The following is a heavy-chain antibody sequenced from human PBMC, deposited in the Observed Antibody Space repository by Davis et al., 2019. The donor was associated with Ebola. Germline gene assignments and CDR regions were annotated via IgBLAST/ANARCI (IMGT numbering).Heavy chain of an antibody. CDR1: GFTFSSYS. D-gene: IGHD3-22*01. V-gene: IGHV3-21*01. CDR3: ARYGDYYDSSGYYYILFDY. J-gene: IGHJ4*02. CDR2: ISSSSSYI. Sequence: GGSLRLSCAASGFTFSSYSMNWVRQAPGKGLEWVSSISSSSSYIYYADSVKGRFTISRDNANNSLYLQMNSLRAEDTAVYYCARYGDYYDSSGYYYILFDYWGQGTLVTVSS.